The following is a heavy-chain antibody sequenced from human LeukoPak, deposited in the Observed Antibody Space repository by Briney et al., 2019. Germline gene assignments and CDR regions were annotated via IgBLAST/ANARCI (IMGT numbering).Heavy chain of an antibody. CDR3: ARQSGSGSYSDY. J-gene: IGHJ4*02. CDR1: GGSISSYY. Sequence: SETLSLTCTVSGGSISSYYWSWIRQPPGKGLEWIGYIYYSGSTYYNPSLKSRVTISVDTSKNQFSLKLSSVTAADTAVYYCARQSGSGSYSDYWGQGTLVTVSS. V-gene: IGHV4-59*04. CDR2: IYYSGST. D-gene: IGHD3-10*01.